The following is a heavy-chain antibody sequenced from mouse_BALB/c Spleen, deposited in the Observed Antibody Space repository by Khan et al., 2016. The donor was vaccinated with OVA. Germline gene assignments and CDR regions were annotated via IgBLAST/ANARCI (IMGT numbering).Heavy chain of an antibody. D-gene: IGHD2-1*01. V-gene: IGHV5-9-3*01. CDR2: INSDGDYT. CDR1: GFTFSTYA. J-gene: IGHJ3*01. CDR3: ARSPYGNFAH. Sequence: EVELVESGGGLVKPGGSLKLSCAASGFTFSTYAMSWVRQTPEKRLEWVATINSDGDYTYYPDSVTGRFTISRDNAKNTLYLQMSSLRSEDTAMYYCARSPYGNFAHWGQGTLVTVSA.